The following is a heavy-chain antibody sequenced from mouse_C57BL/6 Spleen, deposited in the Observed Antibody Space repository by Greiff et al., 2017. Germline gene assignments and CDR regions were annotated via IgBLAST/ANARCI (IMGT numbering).Heavy chain of an antibody. J-gene: IGHJ4*01. CDR1: GYTFTSYG. D-gene: IGHD2-4*01. Sequence: VRLVESGAELARPGASVKLSCKASGYTFTSYGISWVKQRTGQGLEWIGEIYPRSGNTYYNEKFKGKATLTADKSSSTAYMAVRSLASEDPAVYFCARAGLRDAMDYWGQGTSGTVSS. CDR3: ARAGLRDAMDY. V-gene: IGHV1-81*01. CDR2: IYPRSGNT.